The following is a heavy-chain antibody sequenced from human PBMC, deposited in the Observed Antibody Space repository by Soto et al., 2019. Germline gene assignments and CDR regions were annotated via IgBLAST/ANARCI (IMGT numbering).Heavy chain of an antibody. CDR2: IVVGSGNT. V-gene: IGHV1-58*01. CDR3: AVYCSGGSCYVRAVDY. J-gene: IGHJ4*02. Sequence: QMQLVQSGPEVKKPGTSVKVSCKASGFTFTSSAVQWVRQARGQRLVWIGWIVVGSGNTNYAQKFQERVTNTRDMSTSTAYMELSSLRSEDTAVYYCAVYCSGGSCYVRAVDYWGQGTLVTVSS. CDR1: GFTFTSSA. D-gene: IGHD2-15*01.